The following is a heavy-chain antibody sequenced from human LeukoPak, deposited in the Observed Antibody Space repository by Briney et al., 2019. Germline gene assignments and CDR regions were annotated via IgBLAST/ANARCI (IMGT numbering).Heavy chain of an antibody. CDR1: GFTFSSYA. Sequence: GGSLRLSCAASGFTFSSYAMHWVRQAPGKGLEWVAVISYDGSNKYYADSVKGRFTISRDNSKNTLYLQMNSLRAEDTAVYYCARDRTPPGASFDYWGQGTLVTVSS. CDR2: ISYDGSNK. V-gene: IGHV3-30*14. CDR3: ARDRTPPGASFDY. D-gene: IGHD1-14*01. J-gene: IGHJ4*02.